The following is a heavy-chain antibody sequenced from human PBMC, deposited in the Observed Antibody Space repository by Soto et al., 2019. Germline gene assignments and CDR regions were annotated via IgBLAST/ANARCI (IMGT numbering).Heavy chain of an antibody. D-gene: IGHD2-15*01. CDR3: ARPGGRYCSGGSCLLLDY. CDR1: GYTFTSYG. J-gene: IGHJ4*02. V-gene: IGHV1-18*01. Sequence: QVQLVQSGAEVKEPGASVKVSCKASGYTFTSYGISWVRQAPGQGLEWMGWISAYNGNTNYAQKLQGRVTMTTDTSTSTAFMELRSLRSDDTAVYYCARPGGRYCSGGSCLLLDYWGQGTLVTVSS. CDR2: ISAYNGNT.